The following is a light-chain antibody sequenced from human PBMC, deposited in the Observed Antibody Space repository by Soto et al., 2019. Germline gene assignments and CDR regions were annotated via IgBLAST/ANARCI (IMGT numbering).Light chain of an antibody. J-gene: IGKJ1*01. Sequence: DIVMTQSPLSLPVTPGEPASISSRSIKGLLHSNGYNYLDWYLQKPGQSPQLLIYLGSNRASGVPDRFSGSGSGTDFTLKISRVEAEDVGVYYCMQALQTPWTFGQGTKVDIK. CDR3: MQALQTPWT. CDR1: KGLLHSNGYNY. CDR2: LGS. V-gene: IGKV2-28*01.